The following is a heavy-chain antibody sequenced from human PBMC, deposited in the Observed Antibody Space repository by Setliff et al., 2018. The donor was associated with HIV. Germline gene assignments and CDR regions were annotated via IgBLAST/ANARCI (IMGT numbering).Heavy chain of an antibody. J-gene: IGHJ5*02. Sequence: GASVKVSCKASGGTFSNYAISWVRQAPGQGLEWMGGIIPILGIKKYAQNFQGRVVIATDESTTTAFMELSSLRSDDTALYFCARGWGLWFGQLSILPLDPWGQGTLVTVS. CDR3: ARGWGLWFGQLSILPLDP. D-gene: IGHD3-10*01. CDR2: IIPILGIK. CDR1: GGTFSNYA. V-gene: IGHV1-69*10.